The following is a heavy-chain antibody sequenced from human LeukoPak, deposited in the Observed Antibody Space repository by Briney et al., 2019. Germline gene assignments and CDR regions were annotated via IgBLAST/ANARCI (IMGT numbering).Heavy chain of an antibody. D-gene: IGHD6-13*01. Sequence: KAGGSLRLSCAASGFTFSSYSMNWVRQAPGKGLEWVSSISSSSSYIYYADSVKGRFTISRDNAKNSLYLQMNSLRAEDTAVYYCARIAGYSSSIRRAWFDPWGQGTLVTVSS. CDR1: GFTFSSYS. V-gene: IGHV3-21*01. CDR3: ARIAGYSSSIRRAWFDP. J-gene: IGHJ5*02. CDR2: ISSSSSYI.